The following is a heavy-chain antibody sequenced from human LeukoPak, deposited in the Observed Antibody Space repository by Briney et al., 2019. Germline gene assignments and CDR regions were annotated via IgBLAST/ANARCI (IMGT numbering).Heavy chain of an antibody. V-gene: IGHV1-18*01. J-gene: IGHJ3*02. D-gene: IGHD3-22*01. Sequence: GASVKVSCTASGYTFTSYGISWVREAPGQGVERMGWVSAYNGNTNYAQKLQGRVTTTTDTSTSTAYMELRSLRFDDTAVYYCARGYYYDSMIDAFDIWGQGTMVTASS. CDR3: ARGYYYDSMIDAFDI. CDR2: VSAYNGNT. CDR1: GYTFTSYG.